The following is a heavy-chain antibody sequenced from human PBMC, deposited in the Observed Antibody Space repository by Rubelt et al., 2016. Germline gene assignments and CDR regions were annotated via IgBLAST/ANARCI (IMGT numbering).Heavy chain of an antibody. Sequence: QVQLVQSGAEVKKPGASVKVSCKASGYTFTSYAMHWVRQSLGQRLDWMGWINAGNGHTKYSQKFQGRVTITRDTSASPAYMGLSSLRSEDTAVYYCARGYCSGGSCYYFDYWGQGTLVTVSS. D-gene: IGHD2-15*01. V-gene: IGHV1-3*01. CDR1: GYTFTSYA. CDR2: INAGNGHT. J-gene: IGHJ4*02. CDR3: ARGYCSGGSCYYFDY.